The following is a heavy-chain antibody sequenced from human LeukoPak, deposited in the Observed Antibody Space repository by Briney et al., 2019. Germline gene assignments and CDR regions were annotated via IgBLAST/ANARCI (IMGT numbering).Heavy chain of an antibody. J-gene: IGHJ4*02. D-gene: IGHD5-18*01. V-gene: IGHV1-2*02. CDR1: GYTFTGYY. Sequence: ASVKVSCKASGYTFTGYYMHWVRQAPGQGLEWMGWINPNSGGTNYAQKFQGRVTMTRDTSISTAYMELSRLRSDDTAVYYCARDYVDTAMVKGNPNFDYWGQGTLVTVSS. CDR2: INPNSGGT. CDR3: ARDYVDTAMVKGNPNFDY.